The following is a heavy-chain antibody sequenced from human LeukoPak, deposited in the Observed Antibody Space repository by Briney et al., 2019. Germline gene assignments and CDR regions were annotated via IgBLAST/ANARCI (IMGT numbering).Heavy chain of an antibody. CDR2: INHSGST. J-gene: IGHJ5*02. D-gene: IGHD6-19*01. V-gene: IGHV4-34*01. CDR1: GGSFSGYY. CDR3: ARGGGAVAGTDWFDP. Sequence: SETLSLTCAVYGGSFSGYYWSWIRQPPGKGLEWIGEINHSGSTNYNPSLKSRVTLSVDTSKNQFSLKLSSVTAADTAVYYCARGGGAVAGTDWFDPWGQGTLVTVSS.